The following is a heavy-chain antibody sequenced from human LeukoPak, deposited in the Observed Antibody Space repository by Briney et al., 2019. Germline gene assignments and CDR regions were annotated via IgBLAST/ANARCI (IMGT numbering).Heavy chain of an antibody. D-gene: IGHD2-2*01. J-gene: IGHJ4*02. Sequence: SSETLSLTCTVSGGSISSSSYYWGWIRQPPGKGLEWIGSIYYSGSTYYNPSLKSRVTISVDTSKNQFSLKLSSVTAADTVVYYCARQGWIDSVVVVPAAMLFDYWGQGTLVTVSS. CDR1: GGSISSSSYY. CDR2: IYYSGST. V-gene: IGHV4-39*01. CDR3: ARQGWIDSVVVVPAAMLFDY.